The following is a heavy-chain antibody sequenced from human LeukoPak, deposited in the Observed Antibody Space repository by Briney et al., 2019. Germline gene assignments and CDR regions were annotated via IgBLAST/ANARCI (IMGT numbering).Heavy chain of an antibody. D-gene: IGHD6-19*01. Sequence: TPSETLSLTCTVSGGSISSYYWSWIRQPAGKGLERIGRIYTSGSTNYNPSLKSRVTMSVDTSKNQFSLKLSSVTAADTAVYYCARDDSSGWFNWFDPWGQGTLVTVSS. CDR2: IYTSGST. CDR1: GGSISSYY. CDR3: ARDDSSGWFNWFDP. V-gene: IGHV4-4*07. J-gene: IGHJ5*02.